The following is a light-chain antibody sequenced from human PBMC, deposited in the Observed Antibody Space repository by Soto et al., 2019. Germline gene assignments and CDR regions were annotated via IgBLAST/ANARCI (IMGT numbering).Light chain of an antibody. CDR3: SSFTNTGTVI. CDR1: SSDIGTYTY. CDR2: EVI. V-gene: IGLV2-14*01. J-gene: IGLJ2*01. Sequence: QSVLTQRASVSGYPGQSITISCTGSSSDIGTYTYVSWYQQHPGIAPKLIIYEVINRPSGVSDRFSGSRSGNTASLTISGLQAEDEADYYCSSFTNTGTVIFGGGTKLTVL.